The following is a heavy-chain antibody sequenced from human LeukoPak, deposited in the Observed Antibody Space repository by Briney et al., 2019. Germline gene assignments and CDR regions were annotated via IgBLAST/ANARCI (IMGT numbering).Heavy chain of an antibody. CDR1: GFTFGDYY. D-gene: IGHD6-13*01. J-gene: IGHJ4*02. CDR3: ARELAAAGTTPGY. Sequence: PGGSLRLSCAASGFTFGDYYMSWIRQAPGKGLEWVSYISSSSSYTNYADSVKGRFTISRDNAKNSLYLQMNSLRAEDTAVYYCARELAAAGTTPGYWGQGTLVTVSS. CDR2: ISSSSSYT. V-gene: IGHV3-11*06.